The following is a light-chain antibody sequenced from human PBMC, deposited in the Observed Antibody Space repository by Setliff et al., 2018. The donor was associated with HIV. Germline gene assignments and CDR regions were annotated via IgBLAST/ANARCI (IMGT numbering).Light chain of an antibody. J-gene: IGLJ1*01. CDR1: NKDVGSYNF. Sequence: ALAQPASVSGSPGQSITISCTGTNKDVGSYNFVSWYQQHPGKAPKLIIYDVNKRPSGVSNRFSGSKSANTASLTISGLLAEDEADYYCCSYTTSLTYVFGTGTKVTVL. CDR3: CSYTTSLTYV. CDR2: DVN. V-gene: IGLV2-23*02.